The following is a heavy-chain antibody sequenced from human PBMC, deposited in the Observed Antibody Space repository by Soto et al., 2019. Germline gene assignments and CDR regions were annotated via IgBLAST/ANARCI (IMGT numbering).Heavy chain of an antibody. CDR2: IYYSGST. D-gene: IGHD3-10*01. V-gene: IGHV4-39*01. CDR3: ARRRGSGYYFFDY. CDR1: GDSISSSSYY. Sequence: SETLSLTCTVSGDSISSSSYYWDWIRQPPGKGLEWIGSIYYSGSTYYNPSLKSRVTISVNTSKNQFSLKLSSVTAADTAVYYCARRRGSGYYFFDYWGQGTLVTVSS. J-gene: IGHJ4*02.